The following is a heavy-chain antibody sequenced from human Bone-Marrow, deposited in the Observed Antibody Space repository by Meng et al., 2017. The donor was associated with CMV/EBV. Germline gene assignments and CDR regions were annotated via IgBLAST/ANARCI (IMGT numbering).Heavy chain of an antibody. J-gene: IGHJ5*02. D-gene: IGHD2-15*01. Sequence: LSLTCAASGFTFSSYGMHWVRQAPGKGLEWVGRSRNKANNHVTEYAASVKGRFTISRDDSKNSLYLQMNSLRTEDTAVYFCVREVAAAYFDPWGQGTLVTVSS. CDR2: SRNKANNHVT. CDR1: GFTFSSYG. CDR3: VREVAAAYFDP. V-gene: IGHV3-72*01.